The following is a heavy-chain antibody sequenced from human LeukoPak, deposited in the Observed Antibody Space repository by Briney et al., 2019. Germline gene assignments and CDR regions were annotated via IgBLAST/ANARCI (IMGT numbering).Heavy chain of an antibody. CDR2: ISGSGGST. V-gene: IGHV3-23*01. CDR3: ASRIATAGSVDY. Sequence: GGSLRLSCAVSGFAFGSEAMSWVRQAPGKGLEWVSAISGSGGSTYYADSVKGRFTISRGNSKNTLHLQMNTLRAEDTAVYYCASRIATAGSVDYWGQGTLVTVSS. D-gene: IGHD6-13*01. CDR1: GFAFGSEA. J-gene: IGHJ4*02.